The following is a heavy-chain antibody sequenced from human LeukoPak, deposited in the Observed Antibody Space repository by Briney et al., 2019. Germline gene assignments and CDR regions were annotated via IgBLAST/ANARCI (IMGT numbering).Heavy chain of an antibody. V-gene: IGHV1-18*01. CDR3: ARTIAAAGYHYYYYMDV. CDR1: GYTFTSYG. D-gene: IGHD6-13*01. J-gene: IGHJ6*03. Sequence: ASVKVSCKASGYTFTSYGISWVRQAPGQGLEWMGWVSAYNGNTNYAQKLQGRVTMTTDTSTSTAYMELRSLRSDDTAVYYCARTIAAAGYHYYYYMDVWGKGTTVTVSS. CDR2: VSAYNGNT.